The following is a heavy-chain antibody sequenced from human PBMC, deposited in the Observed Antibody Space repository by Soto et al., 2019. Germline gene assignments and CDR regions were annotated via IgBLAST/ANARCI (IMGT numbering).Heavy chain of an antibody. D-gene: IGHD5-12*01. CDR2: IIPIFGTA. V-gene: IGHV1-69*13. CDR1: GGTFSSYA. CDR3: ARGRGYSGYDNNWFDP. Sequence: SVKVSCKASGGTFSSYAISWVRQAPGQGLEWMGGIIPIFGTANYAQKFQGRVTITADESASTAYMELSSLRSEDTAVYYCARGRGYSGYDNNWFDPWCQGTLVTVS. J-gene: IGHJ5*02.